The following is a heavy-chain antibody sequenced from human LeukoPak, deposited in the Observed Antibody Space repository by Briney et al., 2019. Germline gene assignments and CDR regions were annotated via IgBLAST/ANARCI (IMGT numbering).Heavy chain of an antibody. CDR1: GDTFTGDY. J-gene: IGHJ5*02. CDR2: INPNSGGT. D-gene: IGHD5-12*01. V-gene: IGHV1-2*02. Sequence: ASLKVSCKASGDTFTGDYMHWVRQAPGQGLEWMGGINPNSGGTNYLQKFQGRVTMTRDTSISTAYMELSGLRSDDTAVYYCARANVATQRNFNWFDPCGQGTLVTVSS. CDR3: ARANVATQRNFNWFDP.